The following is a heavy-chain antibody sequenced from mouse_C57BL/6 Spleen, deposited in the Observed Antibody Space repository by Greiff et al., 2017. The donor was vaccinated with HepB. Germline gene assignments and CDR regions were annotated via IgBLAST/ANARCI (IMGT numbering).Heavy chain of an antibody. CDR1: GYAFSSSW. CDR2: IYPGDGDT. D-gene: IGHD1-1*01. CDR3: AREDYYGSSYCFDY. Sequence: SGPELVKPGASVKISCKASGYAFSSSWMNWVKQRPGKGLEWIGRIYPGDGDTNYNGKFKGKATLTADKSSSTAYMQLSSLTSEDSAVYFCAREDYYGSSYCFDYWGQGTTLTVSS. J-gene: IGHJ2*01. V-gene: IGHV1-82*01.